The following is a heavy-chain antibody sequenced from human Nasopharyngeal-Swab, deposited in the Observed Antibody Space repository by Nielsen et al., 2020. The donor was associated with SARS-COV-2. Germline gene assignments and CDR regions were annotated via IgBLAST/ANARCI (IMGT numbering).Heavy chain of an antibody. CDR3: ARVGTRATRRGYYYMDV. V-gene: IGHV3-30*03. Sequence: LKISCAASGFTFSSYGMHWVRQAPGKGLEWVAVISYDGSNKYYADSVKGRFTISRDNAKNSLYLQMNSLRAEDTAVYYCARVGTRATRRGYYYMDVWGKGTTVTVSS. CDR2: ISYDGSNK. D-gene: IGHD2-2*01. CDR1: GFTFSSYG. J-gene: IGHJ6*03.